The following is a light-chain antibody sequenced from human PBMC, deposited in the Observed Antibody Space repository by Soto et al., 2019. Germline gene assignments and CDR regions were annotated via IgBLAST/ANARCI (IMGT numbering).Light chain of an antibody. J-gene: IGKJ1*01. CDR1: QSVSSY. Sequence: EIVLTQSPATLSLSPGERATLSCRASQSVSSYLAWYQQKFGQAPRLLIYDASNRATGIPARFSGSGSATDFSLTNSSLEPEDFAIYYCQQRYNWPLTFGQGTKVEIK. CDR2: DAS. V-gene: IGKV3-11*01. CDR3: QQRYNWPLT.